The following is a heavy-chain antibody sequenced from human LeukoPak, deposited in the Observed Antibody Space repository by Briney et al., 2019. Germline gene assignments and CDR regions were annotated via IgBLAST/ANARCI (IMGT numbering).Heavy chain of an antibody. V-gene: IGHV3-69-1*01. CDR3: STAKFDY. CDR2: ITITGTI. CDR1: GFTPSGYS. J-gene: IGHJ4*02. Sequence: KPGGSLRLSCAASGFTPSGYSVNWVRQAPGKGLEWVSHITITGTIYYADSVKGRFTVSRDNAKNSLYLQMNSLRAEDTAVYYCSTAKFDYWGQGTLVTVSS.